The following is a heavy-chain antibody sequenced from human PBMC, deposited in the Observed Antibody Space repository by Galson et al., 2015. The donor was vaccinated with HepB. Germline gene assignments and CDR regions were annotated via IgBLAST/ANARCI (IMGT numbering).Heavy chain of an antibody. CDR3: ARGRGDWYFDL. J-gene: IGHJ2*01. D-gene: IGHD3-10*01. Sequence: ETLSLTCTVSGGSISSYYWSWIRQPPGKGLEWIGYIYYSGSTNYNPSLKSRVTISVDTSKNQFSLKLSSVTAADTAVYYCARGRGDWYFDLWGRGTLVTVSS. V-gene: IGHV4-59*01. CDR1: GGSISSYY. CDR2: IYYSGST.